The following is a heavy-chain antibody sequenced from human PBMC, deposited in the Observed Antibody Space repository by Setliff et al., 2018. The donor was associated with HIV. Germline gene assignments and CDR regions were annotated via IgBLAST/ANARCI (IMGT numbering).Heavy chain of an antibody. V-gene: IGHV4-38-2*02. Sequence: SETLSLTCTVSGYSISSGYYWAWIRQSPGKGLDWIGSIHHSGTTYYNPSLKSRVTISVDTTTNQVSLQVNSVTAVDTAVYYCARVPHRVVGTTTLLYHFDYWGLGTLVTIS. CDR3: ARVPHRVVGTTTLLYHFDY. J-gene: IGHJ4*02. CDR2: IHHSGTT. D-gene: IGHD1-26*01. CDR1: GYSISSGYY.